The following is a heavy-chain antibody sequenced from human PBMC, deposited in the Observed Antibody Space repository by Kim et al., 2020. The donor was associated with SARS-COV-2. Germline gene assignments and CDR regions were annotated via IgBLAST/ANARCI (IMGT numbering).Heavy chain of an antibody. CDR1: GFTFSSYW. V-gene: IGHV3-74*01. Sequence: GRSLRLSCAASGFTFSSYWMHWVRQAPGKGLVWVSRINSDGSSTSYADSVKGRFTISRDNAKNTLYLQMNSLRAEDTAVYYCARDGPAASIYLDYWGQGTLVTVSS. CDR2: INSDGSST. CDR3: ARDGPAASIYLDY. D-gene: IGHD2-2*01. J-gene: IGHJ4*02.